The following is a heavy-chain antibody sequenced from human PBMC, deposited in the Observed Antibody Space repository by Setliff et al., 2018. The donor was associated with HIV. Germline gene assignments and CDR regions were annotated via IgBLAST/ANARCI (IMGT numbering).Heavy chain of an antibody. J-gene: IGHJ4*02. CDR2: INHSGST. D-gene: IGHD6-13*01. CDR3: AAASSWDPLLDY. V-gene: IGHV4-38-2*02. Sequence: PSETLSLTCTVSGYPISSGYYWGWIRQPPGKGLEWIGEINHSGSTNYNPSLKSRVTISVDTSMDQFSLKLNSVTAADTAVYYCAAASSWDPLLDYWGQGTLVTVSS. CDR1: GYPISSGYY.